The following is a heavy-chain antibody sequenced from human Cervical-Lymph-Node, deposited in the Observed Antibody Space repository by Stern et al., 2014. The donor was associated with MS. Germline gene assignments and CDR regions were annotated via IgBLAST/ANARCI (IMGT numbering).Heavy chain of an antibody. Sequence: VQLVESGAEVKKPGASVKVSCKASGGTISSYAISWVRQAPGQGLEWVGGIIPIFGTAKHAQKFQGRVTITADESTSTAYMELSSLRSEDTAVYYCAREAYSSSLPWFDPWGQGTLVTVSS. D-gene: IGHD6-13*01. V-gene: IGHV1-69*01. CDR1: GGTISSYA. CDR3: AREAYSSSLPWFDP. J-gene: IGHJ5*02. CDR2: IIPIFGTA.